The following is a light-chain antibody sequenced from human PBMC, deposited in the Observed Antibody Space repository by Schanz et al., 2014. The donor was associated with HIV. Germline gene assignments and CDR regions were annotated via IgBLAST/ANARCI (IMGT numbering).Light chain of an antibody. J-gene: IGKJ2*01. CDR3: QQYGSSPLYT. CDR2: DTS. V-gene: IGKV3-20*01. CDR1: RSVNSN. Sequence: EIVMTQSPVTLSVSPGERVTLSCRASRSVNSNLAWYQQKPGQAPRLLIYDTSNRATGIPDRFSGSGSGTDFTLTISRLEPEDFAVYYCQQYGSSPLYTFGQGTKLEIK.